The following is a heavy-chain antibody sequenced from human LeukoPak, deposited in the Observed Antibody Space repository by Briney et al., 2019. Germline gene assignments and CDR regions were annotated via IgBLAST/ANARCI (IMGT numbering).Heavy chain of an antibody. Sequence: GASVKVSCKASGYIFTDYYIHWVRQAPGQGLEWMGWINPKSGDTNYAQRLKGRVTMTRDTSLNTAHMELSRLTSDDTAVYFCAREYYDILTGYYSFGRVVYWGQGTLVTVSS. CDR2: INPKSGDT. CDR3: AREYYDILTGYYSFGRVVY. CDR1: GYIFTDYY. V-gene: IGHV1-2*02. J-gene: IGHJ4*02. D-gene: IGHD3-9*01.